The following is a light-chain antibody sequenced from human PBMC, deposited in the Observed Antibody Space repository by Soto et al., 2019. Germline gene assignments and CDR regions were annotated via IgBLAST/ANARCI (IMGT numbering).Light chain of an antibody. Sequence: DIQMTQSPSSLSASVGDRVTITCRASQSISSYLNWYQQKPGKAPKLLIYAASSLQSGVPSRFSGRGSGTDFTLTISSLQPEDFATYYCQQTYSTLTCGPGTKVDIK. CDR3: QQTYSTLT. V-gene: IGKV1-39*01. CDR2: AAS. J-gene: IGKJ3*01. CDR1: QSISSY.